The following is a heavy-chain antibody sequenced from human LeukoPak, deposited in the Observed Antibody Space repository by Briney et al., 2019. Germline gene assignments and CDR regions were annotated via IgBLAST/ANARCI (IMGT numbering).Heavy chain of an antibody. Sequence: ASVKVSCKASGYTFISYDINWVRQATGQGLEWRGWMNPNSGNTGYAQKFQGRVTMTRNTSISTAYMELSSLRSEDTAVYYCASAALVNTNWYYFDYWGQGTLVTVSS. CDR1: GYTFISYD. J-gene: IGHJ4*02. D-gene: IGHD1-1*01. V-gene: IGHV1-8*01. CDR3: ASAALVNTNWYYFDY. CDR2: MNPNSGNT.